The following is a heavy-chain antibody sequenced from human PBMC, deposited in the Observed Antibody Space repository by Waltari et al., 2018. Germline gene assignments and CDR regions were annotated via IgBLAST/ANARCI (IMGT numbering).Heavy chain of an antibody. CDR2: IRYDGSNK. CDR3: AKFTMVQGESDAFDI. J-gene: IGHJ3*02. CDR1: GFTFSSYG. D-gene: IGHD3-10*01. V-gene: IGHV3-30*02. Sequence: QVQLVESGGGVVQPGGSLRLSCAASGFTFSSYGMTWVRQAPGKGLEWWAFIRYDGSNKYYADSVKGRFTISRDNSKNTLYLQMNSLRAEDTAVYYCAKFTMVQGESDAFDIWGQGTMVTVSS.